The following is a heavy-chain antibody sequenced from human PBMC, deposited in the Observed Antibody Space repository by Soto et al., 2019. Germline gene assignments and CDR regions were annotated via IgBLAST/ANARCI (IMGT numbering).Heavy chain of an antibody. V-gene: IGHV1-69*01. CDR1: GGTFSSYA. CDR3: AGLKMLDYGDYGYFDY. D-gene: IGHD4-17*01. J-gene: IGHJ4*02. CDR2: IIPIFGTA. Sequence: QVQLVQSGAEVKKPGSSVKVSCKASGGTFSSYAISWVRQAPGQGLEWMGGIIPIFGTANYAQKFQGRVTNTADESTSTAYMELSSLRSEDTAVYYCAGLKMLDYGDYGYFDYWGQGTLVTVSS.